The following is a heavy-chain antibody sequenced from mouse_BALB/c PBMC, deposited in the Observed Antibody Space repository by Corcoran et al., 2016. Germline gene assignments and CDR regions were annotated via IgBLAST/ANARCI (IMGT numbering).Heavy chain of an antibody. V-gene: IGHV9-3-1*01. CDR1: GDTFTNSG. CDR3: AREPYAMDY. Sequence: QIQLVQSGPELKKPGETVKISCKASGDTFTNSGVNWVKQAPGKGLKWMGRINTYTGEPTYADDFKGRFAFSLETSASTAYLQINNLKNDDTATYFCAREPYAMDYWGQGTSVTVSS. CDR2: INTYTGEP. J-gene: IGHJ4*01.